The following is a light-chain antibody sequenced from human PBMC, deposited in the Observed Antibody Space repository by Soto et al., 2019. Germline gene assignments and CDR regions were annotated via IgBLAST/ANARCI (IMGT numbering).Light chain of an antibody. V-gene: IGKV1-9*01. CDR1: QNIASY. CDR3: QQLYNYPRT. CDR2: AAS. Sequence: DIQLTQSPSFLSASVGDSITITCRASQNIASYLAWFQQKPGKAPDLLIFAASTLRRGVPARFSGRGSGTEYSLTVSSLQPEDFATYYCQQLYNYPRTFGQGTKVEVK. J-gene: IGKJ1*01.